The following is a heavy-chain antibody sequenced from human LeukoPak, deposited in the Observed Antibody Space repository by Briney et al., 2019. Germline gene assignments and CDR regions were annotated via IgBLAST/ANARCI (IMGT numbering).Heavy chain of an antibody. CDR1: GVSISSSNSY. CDR2: IYYSGNT. Sequence: SETLSLTCTVSGVSISSSNSYWGWIRQPPGKGLEWIGSIYYSGNTYYNASLKSQVSISIDTSKNRFSLKLSSVTAADTAVYYCAREVAGTPWIDNWGQGTLVTVSS. V-gene: IGHV4-39*02. J-gene: IGHJ4*02. D-gene: IGHD6-19*01. CDR3: AREVAGTPWIDN.